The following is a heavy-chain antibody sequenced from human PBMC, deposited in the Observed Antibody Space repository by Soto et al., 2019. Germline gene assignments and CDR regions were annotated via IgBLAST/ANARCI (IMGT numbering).Heavy chain of an antibody. CDR1: GGSISSPSFY. V-gene: IGHV4-39*07. J-gene: IGHJ5*02. D-gene: IGHD6-13*01. CDR3: ARVFVSSSWLPNWFDP. Sequence: SETLSLTCTVSGGSISSPSFYWGWIRQPPGKGLEWIGSIYYSGSTNYNPSLKSRVTISVDTSKNQFSLKLSSVTAADTAVYYCARVFVSSSWLPNWFDPWGQGTLVTVSS. CDR2: IYYSGST.